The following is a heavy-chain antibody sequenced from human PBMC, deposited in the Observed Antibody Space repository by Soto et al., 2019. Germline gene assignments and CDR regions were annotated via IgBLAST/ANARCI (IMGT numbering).Heavy chain of an antibody. J-gene: IGHJ4*02. CDR1: GGSISSYY. D-gene: IGHD2-21*02. CDR3: ARVVTAFDY. V-gene: IGHV4-59*01. CDR2: IYYSGST. Sequence: SETLSLTCTVSGGSISSYYWSWIRQPPGKGLEWIGYIYYSGSTNYNPSLKSRVTISVDTSKNQFSLKLSSLTAADTAVYYCARVVTAFDYWGQGTLVTVSS.